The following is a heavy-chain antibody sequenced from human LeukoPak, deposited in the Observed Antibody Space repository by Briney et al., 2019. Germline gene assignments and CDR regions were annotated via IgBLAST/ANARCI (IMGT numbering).Heavy chain of an antibody. J-gene: IGHJ5*02. Sequence: ASVKVSCKASGYTFTGYYMHWVRQAPGQGLEWMGWINPNSGGTNYAQKLQGRVTMTRDTSISTAYMELSRLRSDDTAVYYCARNIAAAGQDWFDPWGQGTLVTVSS. V-gene: IGHV1-2*02. D-gene: IGHD6-13*01. CDR1: GYTFTGYY. CDR3: ARNIAAAGQDWFDP. CDR2: INPNSGGT.